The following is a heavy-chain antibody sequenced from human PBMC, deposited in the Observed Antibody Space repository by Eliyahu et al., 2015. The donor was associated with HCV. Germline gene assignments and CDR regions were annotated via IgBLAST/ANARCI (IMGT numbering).Heavy chain of an antibody. CDR2: INPGNGNT. J-gene: IGHJ3*01. CDR3: ARPTIVGPTKALDL. CDR1: GHTFTGYA. Sequence: QVQLVQPGADVRKPGASVKISCTASGHTFTGYAIHWVRQAPGQRLEWMGWINPGNGNTKYSETFQGRVSITRDTSAGTAYMEVRSLRSEDTALYYCARPTIVGPTKALDLWGQGTLLIVSS. V-gene: IGHV1-3*01. D-gene: IGHD1-26*01.